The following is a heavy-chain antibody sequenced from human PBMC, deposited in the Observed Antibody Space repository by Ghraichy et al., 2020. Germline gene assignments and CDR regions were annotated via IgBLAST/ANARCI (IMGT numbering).Heavy chain of an antibody. D-gene: IGHD4-11*01. Sequence: GESLNISCAASGFTFSSYSMNWVRQAPGKGLEWVSYISSSSSTIYYADSVKGRFTISRDNAKNSLYLQMNSLRDEDTAVYYCASLYSNFPFYYYYYGMDVWGQGTTVTVSS. CDR1: GFTFSSYS. J-gene: IGHJ6*02. CDR2: ISSSSSTI. CDR3: ASLYSNFPFYYYYYGMDV. V-gene: IGHV3-48*02.